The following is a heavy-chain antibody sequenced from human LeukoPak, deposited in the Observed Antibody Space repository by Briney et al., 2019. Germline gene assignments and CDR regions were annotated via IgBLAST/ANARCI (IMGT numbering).Heavy chain of an antibody. V-gene: IGHV4-39*01. D-gene: IGHD6-13*01. Sequence: PSETLSLTCTVSGGYISSSSYYWGWIRQPPGKGLEWIGSIYYSGSTYYNPSLKSRVTISVDTSKNQFSLKLSSVTAADTAVYYCARLGGVTADGIAYFQHWGQGTLVTVSS. CDR2: IYYSGST. CDR1: GGYISSSSYY. J-gene: IGHJ1*01. CDR3: ARLGGVTADGIAYFQH.